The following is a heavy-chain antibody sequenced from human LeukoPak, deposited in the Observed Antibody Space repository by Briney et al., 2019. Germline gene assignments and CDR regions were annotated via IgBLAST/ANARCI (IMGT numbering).Heavy chain of an antibody. Sequence: PSETLSLTCTVSGGSISSYYWSWIRQPAGKGLEWIGRIYTSGSTNYNPSLKSRVTMSVDTSKNQFSLKLSSVTAADTAVYYCARHRDIVVVPAASPIGYWGQGTLVTVSS. V-gene: IGHV4-4*07. CDR1: GGSISSYY. J-gene: IGHJ4*02. CDR3: ARHRDIVVVPAASPIGY. CDR2: IYTSGST. D-gene: IGHD2-2*01.